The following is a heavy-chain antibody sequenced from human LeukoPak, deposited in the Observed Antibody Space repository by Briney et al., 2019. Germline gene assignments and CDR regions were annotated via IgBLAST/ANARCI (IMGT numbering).Heavy chain of an antibody. D-gene: IGHD6-13*01. V-gene: IGHV4-59*01. CDR1: DDSITMYY. Sequence: SETLSLTCTVSDDSITMYYWTWIRQPPGKGLEWIGYVDHTGSTNFNPSLNGRVSISRDTSKNLFSLRLRSVTAAGTAVYFCARGRVASSTWYSTYYYYLYMDVWGKGTTVTVSS. J-gene: IGHJ6*03. CDR2: VDHTGST. CDR3: ARGRVASSTWYSTYYYYLYMDV.